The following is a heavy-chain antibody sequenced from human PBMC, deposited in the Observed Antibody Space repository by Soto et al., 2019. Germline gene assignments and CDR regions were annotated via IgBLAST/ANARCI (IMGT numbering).Heavy chain of an antibody. J-gene: IGHJ3*02. CDR1: GGSISSYY. D-gene: IGHD2-15*01. CDR2: IYYSGST. CDR3: AGTDLGYCSGGSCYAHGAFDI. V-gene: IGHV4-59*01. Sequence: SETLSLTCTVSGGSISSYYWSWIRQPPGKRLEWIGYIYYSGSTNYNPSLKSRVTISVDTSKNQFSLKLSSVTAADTAVYYCAGTDLGYCSGGSCYAHGAFDIWGQGTMVTVSS.